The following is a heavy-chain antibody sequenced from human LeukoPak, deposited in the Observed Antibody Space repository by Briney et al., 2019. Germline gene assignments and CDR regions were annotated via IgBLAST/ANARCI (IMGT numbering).Heavy chain of an antibody. V-gene: IGHV1-2*02. CDR1: GYTFTGYY. Sequence: ASVKVSCKASGYTFTGYYMHWVRQAPGQGLEWMGWINPNSGGTNYAQKFQGRVTMTRDTSISTAYMELSRLRPDDTAVYYCARDRLGYSSSLNWFDPWGQGTLVTVSS. D-gene: IGHD6-13*01. J-gene: IGHJ5*02. CDR3: ARDRLGYSSSLNWFDP. CDR2: INPNSGGT.